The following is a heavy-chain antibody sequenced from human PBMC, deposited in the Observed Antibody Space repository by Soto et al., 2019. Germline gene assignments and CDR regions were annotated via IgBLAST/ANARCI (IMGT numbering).Heavy chain of an antibody. D-gene: IGHD3-10*01. CDR1: GFTFSSYA. V-gene: IGHV3-30-3*01. CDR3: AGVYGSGSYFDY. CDR2: ISYDGSNK. Sequence: QVQLVESGGGVVQPGRSLRLSCAASGFTFSSYAMHWVRQAPGKGLEWVAVISYDGSNKYYADSVKGRFTISRDNSKNTLYLQMNSLSAEDTAVYYCAGVYGSGSYFDYWGQGTLVTVSS. J-gene: IGHJ4*02.